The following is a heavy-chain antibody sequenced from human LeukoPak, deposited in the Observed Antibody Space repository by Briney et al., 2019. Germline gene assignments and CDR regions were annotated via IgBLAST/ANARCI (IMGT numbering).Heavy chain of an antibody. CDR1: GLTFSSYS. CDR3: ARLYWGSYRFLDY. Sequence: GGSLRLSCAASGLTFSSYSMNWVRQAPGKGLEWVSYISGSGRTIFYADSVKGRFTISRDNAKNSLYLQMNSLRAEDTAVYYCARLYWGSYRFLDYWGQGALVTVSS. V-gene: IGHV3-48*04. CDR2: ISGSGRTI. D-gene: IGHD3-16*02. J-gene: IGHJ4*02.